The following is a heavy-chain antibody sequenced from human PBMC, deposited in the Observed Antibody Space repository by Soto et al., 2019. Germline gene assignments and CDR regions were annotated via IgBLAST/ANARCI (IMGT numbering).Heavy chain of an antibody. CDR1: GYTFTGYY. CDR2: INPNSGGT. D-gene: IGHD2-15*01. J-gene: IGHJ4*02. CDR3: ARVRQRGGYCSGGSCYLFDY. V-gene: IGHV1-2*04. Sequence: QVQLVQSGAEVKKPGASVKVSCKASGYTFTGYYMHWVRQAPGQGLEWMGWINPNSGGTNYAQKVQGWVTMTRDTSISTAYMELSRLRSDDTAVYYCARVRQRGGYCSGGSCYLFDYWGQGTLVTVSS.